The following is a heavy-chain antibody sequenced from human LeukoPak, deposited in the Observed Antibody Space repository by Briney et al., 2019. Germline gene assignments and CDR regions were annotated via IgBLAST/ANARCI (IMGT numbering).Heavy chain of an antibody. CDR1: GFTFSNSG. CDR2: ISYDGSNK. CDR3: ARDKYGYNTPIDY. J-gene: IGHJ4*02. V-gene: IGHV3-30-3*01. D-gene: IGHD5-24*01. Sequence: GGSLRLSCAASGFTFSNSGMYWVRQAPGKGMEWVAVISYDGSNKYHADSVKGRFTISRDNSKNTLYLQMNSLRLEDTAVYYCARDKYGYNTPIDYWGQGTLVTVSS.